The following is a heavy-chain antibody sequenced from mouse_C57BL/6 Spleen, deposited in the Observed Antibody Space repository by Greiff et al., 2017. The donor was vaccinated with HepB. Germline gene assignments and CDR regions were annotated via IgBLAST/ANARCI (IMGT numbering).Heavy chain of an antibody. V-gene: IGHV1-81*01. J-gene: IGHJ2*01. CDR3: ARKDYGSSYRYYFDY. Sequence: VQLQQSGAELARPGASVKLSCKASGYTFTSYGISWVKQRTGQGLEWIGEIYPRSGNTYYNEKFKGKATLTADKSSSTAYMELRRLTSEDSAVYFCARKDYGSSYRYYFDYWGQGTTLTVSS. D-gene: IGHD1-1*01. CDR1: GYTFTSYG. CDR2: IYPRSGNT.